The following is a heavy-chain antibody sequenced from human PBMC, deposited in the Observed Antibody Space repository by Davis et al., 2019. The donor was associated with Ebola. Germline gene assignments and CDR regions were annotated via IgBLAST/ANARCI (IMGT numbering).Heavy chain of an antibody. CDR1: GIRDG. D-gene: IGHD2-15*01. CDR3: ANDLGYCVDGSCHQYHYGLDV. Sequence: GGSLRLSCATPGIRDGMHWVRQAPGRGLQWVAFIRYDGSNTYYADSVKGRFSISRDNSKNTLFLQMNSLRTEDTAVYYCANDLGYCVDGSCHQYHYGLDVWGQGTTVTVSS. CDR2: IRYDGSNT. J-gene: IGHJ6*02. V-gene: IGHV3-30*02.